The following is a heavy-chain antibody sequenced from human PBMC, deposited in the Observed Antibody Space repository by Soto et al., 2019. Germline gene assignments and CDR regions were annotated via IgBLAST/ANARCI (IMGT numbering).Heavy chain of an antibody. V-gene: IGHV4-59*01. D-gene: IGHD6-19*01. CDR3: ARGGLVSGWYYFDY. CDR2: IYYSGST. Sequence: SETLSLTCTVSGVSISSYYWSWIRQPPGKGLEWIGYIYYSGSTNYNPSLKSRVTISVDTSKNQFSLKLSSVIAADTAVYYCARGGLVSGWYYFDYWGQGTLVTVSS. CDR1: GVSISSYY. J-gene: IGHJ4*02.